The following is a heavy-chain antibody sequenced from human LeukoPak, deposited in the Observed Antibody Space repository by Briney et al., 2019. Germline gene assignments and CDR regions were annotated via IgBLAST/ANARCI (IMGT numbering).Heavy chain of an antibody. D-gene: IGHD3-3*01. Sequence: GGSLRLSCAASGFTFSTYSMNWVRQAPGKGLEWVSYISSSSNTIYYADSVKGQFTISRGNAWNSLYLQMNSLRAEDTAVYYCARRITISGVGYYMDVWGKGTTVTVSS. J-gene: IGHJ6*03. CDR3: ARRITISGVGYYMDV. CDR2: ISSSSNTI. V-gene: IGHV3-48*01. CDR1: GFTFSTYS.